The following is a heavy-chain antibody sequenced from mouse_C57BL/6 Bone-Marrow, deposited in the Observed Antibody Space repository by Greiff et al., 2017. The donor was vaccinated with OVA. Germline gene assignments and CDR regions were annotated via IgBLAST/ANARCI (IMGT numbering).Heavy chain of an antibody. CDR3: ARHYSNYFYYFDY. CDR1: GYTFTEYT. J-gene: IGHJ2*01. D-gene: IGHD2-5*01. Sequence: QVQLKESGAELVKPGASVKLSCKASGYTFTEYTIHWVKQRSGQGLEWIGWFYPGSGSIKYNEKFKDKATLTADKSSSTAYMVLRSLTSEDSAVYFCARHYSNYFYYFDYWGQGTTLTVSS. V-gene: IGHV1-62-2*01. CDR2: FYPGSGSI.